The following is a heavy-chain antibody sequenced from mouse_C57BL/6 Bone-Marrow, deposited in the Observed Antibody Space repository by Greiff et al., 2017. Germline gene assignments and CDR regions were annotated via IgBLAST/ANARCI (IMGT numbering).Heavy chain of an antibody. J-gene: IGHJ4*01. CDR1: GFTFSSYG. CDR3: ASPLYYDYDKGMDY. V-gene: IGHV5-6*01. CDR2: ISSGGSYT. Sequence: EVQGVESGGDLVKPGGSLKLSCAASGFTFSSYGMSWVRQTPDKRLEWVATISSGGSYTYYPDSVKGRFTISRDNAKNTLYLQMSSLKSEDTAMYYCASPLYYDYDKGMDYWGQGTSVTVSS. D-gene: IGHD2-4*01.